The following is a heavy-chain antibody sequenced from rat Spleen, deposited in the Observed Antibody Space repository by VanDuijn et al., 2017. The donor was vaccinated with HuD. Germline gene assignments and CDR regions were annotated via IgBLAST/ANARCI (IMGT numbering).Heavy chain of an antibody. CDR3: TRDGTTGLLAYVLDA. CDR1: GFSLTSYS. Sequence: QVQLKESGPGLVQPSQTLSLTCTVSGFSLTSYSVHWVRQPPGKGLEWMGRMRYNGDTSYNSALKSRLSISRDTSKKQVFLKMNSRQTDDTGTYYCTRDGTTGLLAYVLDAWGQGASVTVSS. J-gene: IGHJ4*01. D-gene: IGHD1-11*01. CDR2: MRYNGDT. V-gene: IGHV2-63*01.